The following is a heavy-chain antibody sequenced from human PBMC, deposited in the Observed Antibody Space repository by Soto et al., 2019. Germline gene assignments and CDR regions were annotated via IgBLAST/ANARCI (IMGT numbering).Heavy chain of an antibody. D-gene: IGHD2-15*01. CDR2: TYYRSKWYN. CDR3: ARDRGYCSGGSCYGDGMDV. CDR1: GDSVSSNSAA. J-gene: IGHJ6*02. Sequence: SQTLSLTCAISGDSVSSNSAAWNWIRQSPSRGLEWLGRTYYRSKWYNDYAVSVKSRITINPDTSKNQFSLQLNSVTPEDTAVYYCARDRGYCSGGSCYGDGMDVWGQGTTVTV. V-gene: IGHV6-1*01.